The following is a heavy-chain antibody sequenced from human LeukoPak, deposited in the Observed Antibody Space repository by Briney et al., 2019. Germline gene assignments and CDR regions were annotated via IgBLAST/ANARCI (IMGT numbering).Heavy chain of an antibody. V-gene: IGHV3-30*18. Sequence: GGSLRLSCAASGFTFFSYGMHWVRQAPGKGLEWVAVISYDGSNKYYADSVKGRFTISGDNSKNTLYLEMISLRIEDTAAYYCAKGPVSGSRSPLDYWGQGTLVTVSS. J-gene: IGHJ4*02. CDR1: GFTFFSYG. CDR2: ISYDGSNK. CDR3: AKGPVSGSRSPLDY. D-gene: IGHD1-26*01.